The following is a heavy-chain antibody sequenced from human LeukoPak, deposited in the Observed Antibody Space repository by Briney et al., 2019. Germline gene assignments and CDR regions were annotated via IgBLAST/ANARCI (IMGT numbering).Heavy chain of an antibody. CDR2: ISSGSTNT. CDR3: ARVKYSSGWYYFDY. V-gene: IGHV3-11*05. Sequence: GGSLRLSCAASGFTFSDYYMSWIRQAPGKGLEWVSYISSGSTNTNYADSVKGRFTISRDNAKNSLYLQMNSLRAEDTAVYYCARVKYSSGWYYFDYWGQGTLVTVSS. D-gene: IGHD6-19*01. CDR1: GFTFSDYY. J-gene: IGHJ4*02.